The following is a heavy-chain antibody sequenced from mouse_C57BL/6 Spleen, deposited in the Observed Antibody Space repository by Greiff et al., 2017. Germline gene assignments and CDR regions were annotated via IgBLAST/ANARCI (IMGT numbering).Heavy chain of an antibody. V-gene: IGHV5-17*01. CDR3: ARGRPVWYFDD. CDR1: GFTFSDYG. Sequence: EVMLVESGGGLVKPGGSLKLSCAASGFTFSDYGMHWVRQAPEKGLEWVAYISSGSSTTYYADTVKGRFTISRDNSKNTMCLQVTSLRSEDTAMYYCARGRPVWYFDDWGTGTTVTVSS. J-gene: IGHJ1*03. CDR2: ISSGSSTT.